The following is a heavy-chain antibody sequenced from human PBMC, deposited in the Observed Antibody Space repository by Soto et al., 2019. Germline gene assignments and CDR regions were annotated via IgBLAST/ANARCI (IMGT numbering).Heavy chain of an antibody. D-gene: IGHD6-6*01. CDR1: GFTFSSYA. CDR2: ISGSGVST. V-gene: IGHV3-23*01. CDR3: AKRGRIAARPFFPGCKEWEYYFDY. Sequence: EVQLLESGGGLVQPGGSLRLSCAASGFTFSSYAMSWVRQAPGKGLEWVSAISGSGVSTYYAASGRGGFTISRGNSKNTLYLKMTSLRAEDTAVYYCAKRGRIAARPFFPGCKEWEYYFDYWGQGTLVTVS. J-gene: IGHJ4*02.